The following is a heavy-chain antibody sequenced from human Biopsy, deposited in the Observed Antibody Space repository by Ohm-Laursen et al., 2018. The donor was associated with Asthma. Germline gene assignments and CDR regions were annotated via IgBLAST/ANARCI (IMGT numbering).Heavy chain of an antibody. CDR1: GYSLTDLS. CDR3: ASDFPKDYVRYNFQF. CDR2: HDHEEGGT. D-gene: IGHD4-17*01. J-gene: IGHJ4*02. V-gene: IGHV1-24*01. Sequence: VKVSCKISGYSLTDLSMHWVRQAPGQGLEWMGGHDHEEGGTVNAWRFQGRVTVTEDTSTDTAYMELSSLSSDDTAVYCCASDFPKDYVRYNFQFWGQGTLVTVSS.